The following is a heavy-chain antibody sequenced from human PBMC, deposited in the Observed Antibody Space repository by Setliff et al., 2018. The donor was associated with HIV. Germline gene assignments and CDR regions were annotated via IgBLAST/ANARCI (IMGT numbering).Heavy chain of an antibody. CDR3: ARVYGDYVEGAFDI. CDR1: RASISSGGYY. V-gene: IGHV4-31*03. J-gene: IGHJ3*02. Sequence: SETLSLTCTVSRASISSGGYYWSWIRQRPGEGLEWIGYIYYSGNTYYNPSLKSRVTISVDTSKNQFSLKLSSVTAADTALYYCARVYGDYVEGAFDIWGQGTMGTVS. D-gene: IGHD4-17*01. CDR2: IYYSGNT.